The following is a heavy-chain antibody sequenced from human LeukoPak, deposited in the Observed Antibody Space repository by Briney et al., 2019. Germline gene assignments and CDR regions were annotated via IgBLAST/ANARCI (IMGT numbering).Heavy chain of an antibody. V-gene: IGHV3-73*01. CDR3: TRDRGTYNWFDP. D-gene: IGHD2-15*01. CDR1: GFTFSGSA. Sequence: GGSLRLSCAASGFTFSGSAVHWVRQSSGKGLEWVGHIDKKDNLYATAYAESVKGRFTISSDHSNDTAFLHMDSLKTEDTALYYCTRDRGTYNWFDPWGQGTLVTVSS. CDR2: IDKKDNLYAT. J-gene: IGHJ5*02.